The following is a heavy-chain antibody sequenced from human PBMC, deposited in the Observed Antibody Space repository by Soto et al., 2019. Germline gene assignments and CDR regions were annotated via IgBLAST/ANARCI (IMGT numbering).Heavy chain of an antibody. CDR3: ANGDYVWGSYRVFDY. CDR2: ISYDGSNK. Sequence: GGSLRLSCAASGFTFSSYGMHWVRQAPGKGLEWVAVISYDGSNKYYADSVKGRFTISRDNSKNTLYLQMNSLRAEDTAVYYCANGDYVWGSYRVFDYWGQGTLVTVSS. V-gene: IGHV3-30*18. J-gene: IGHJ4*02. CDR1: GFTFSSYG. D-gene: IGHD3-16*02.